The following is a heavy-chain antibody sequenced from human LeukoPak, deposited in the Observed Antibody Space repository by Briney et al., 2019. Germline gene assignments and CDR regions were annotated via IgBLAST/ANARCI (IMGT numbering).Heavy chain of an antibody. J-gene: IGHJ4*02. CDR2: ISYDGSNK. CDR3: TRAPYSSGWYTVDF. Sequence: GGSLRLSCAASGFTFSSYAMHWVRQAPGKGLEWVAVISYDGSNKYYADSVKGRFTISRDNAKNSLYLQMDSLRDEDTAVYYCTRAPYSSGWYTVDFWGQGTLVTVSS. V-gene: IGHV3-30*04. CDR1: GFTFSSYA. D-gene: IGHD6-19*01.